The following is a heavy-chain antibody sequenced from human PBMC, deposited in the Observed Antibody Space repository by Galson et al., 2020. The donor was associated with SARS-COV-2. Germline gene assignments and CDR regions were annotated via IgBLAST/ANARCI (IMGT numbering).Heavy chain of an antibody. D-gene: IGHD4-17*01. V-gene: IGHV1-24*01. CDR2: FDPEDGET. J-gene: IGHJ5*02. Sequence: ASVKVSCKVSGYTLTELSMHWVRQAPGKGLEWMGGFDPEDGETIYAQKFQGRVTMTEDTSTDTAYMELSSLGSEDTAVYYCATTTTVTVGDWFDPWGQGTLVTVSS. CDR3: ATTTTVTVGDWFDP. CDR1: GYTLTELS.